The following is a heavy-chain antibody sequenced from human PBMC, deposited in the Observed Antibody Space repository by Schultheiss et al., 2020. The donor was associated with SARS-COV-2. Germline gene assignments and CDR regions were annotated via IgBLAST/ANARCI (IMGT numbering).Heavy chain of an antibody. J-gene: IGHJ4*02. CDR1: GYTFTSYG. CDR3: ARDPPPSYDFWSGYYGSYFDY. V-gene: IGHV1-18*01. CDR2: ISAYNDNT. Sequence: ASVKVSCKASGYTFTSYGISWVRQAPGQGLEWMGWISAYNDNTNYAQKFQGRVTITRDTSASTAYMELSSLRSEDTAVYYCARDPPPSYDFWSGYYGSYFDYWGQGTLVTVAS. D-gene: IGHD3-3*01.